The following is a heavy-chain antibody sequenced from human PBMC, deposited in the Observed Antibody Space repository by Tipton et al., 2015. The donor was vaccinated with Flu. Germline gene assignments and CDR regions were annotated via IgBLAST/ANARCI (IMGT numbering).Heavy chain of an antibody. CDR1: GYSFTSYG. CDR3: ARGSRGSRWYGRD. D-gene: IGHD6-13*01. V-gene: IGHV1-18*01. Sequence: QSGAEVKKPGASVRVSCKASGYSFTSYGIYWVRQAPGQGLEWMGWISAYNGDTDYVQKFQGRVTMTTDTSTSTAYMELRSLTSDDTAVYYCARGSRGSRWYGRDWGQGTLVTVSS. CDR2: ISAYNGDT. J-gene: IGHJ4*02.